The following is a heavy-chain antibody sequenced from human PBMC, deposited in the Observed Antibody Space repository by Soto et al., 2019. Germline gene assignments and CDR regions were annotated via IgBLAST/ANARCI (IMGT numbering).Heavy chain of an antibody. CDR2: IYPGDSDT. CDR3: ARPSEVAATGVGFDY. Sequence: PGESLKISCKGSGYSFTSYWIGWVRQMPGKGLEWMEIIYPGDSDTRYSPSFQGQVTISADKSISTAYLQWSSLKASDTAMYYCARPSEVAATGVGFDYWGQGTLVTVSS. D-gene: IGHD2-15*01. J-gene: IGHJ4*02. CDR1: GYSFTSYW. V-gene: IGHV5-51*01.